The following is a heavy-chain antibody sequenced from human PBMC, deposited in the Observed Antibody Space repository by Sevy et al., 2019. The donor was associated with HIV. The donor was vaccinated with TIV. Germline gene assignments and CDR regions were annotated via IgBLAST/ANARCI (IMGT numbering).Heavy chain of an antibody. CDR1: GFTFSSYG. V-gene: IGHV3-30*18. CDR2: ISNDGSNK. CDR3: AKYSSSSNYYYGMDV. J-gene: IGHJ6*02. D-gene: IGHD6-6*01. Sequence: GGSLRLSYAASGFTFSSYGMRWVRQAPGKGLEWVALISNDGSNKYYADSVKGRFTISRDNSENTLDLQMSSLRAEDTAMYYCAKYSSSSNYYYGMDVWGQGTTVTVSS.